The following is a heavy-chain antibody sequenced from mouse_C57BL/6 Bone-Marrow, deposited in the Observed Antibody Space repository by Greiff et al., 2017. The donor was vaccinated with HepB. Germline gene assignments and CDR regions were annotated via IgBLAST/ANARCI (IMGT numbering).Heavy chain of an antibody. D-gene: IGHD2-4*01. V-gene: IGHV14-3*01. CDR1: GFNIKNTY. Sequence: EVQLQQSVAELVRPGASVKLSCTASGFNIKNTYMHWVKQRPEQGLEWIGRIDPANGNTKYAPKFQGKATITADTSSNTAYLQLSSLTSEDTAIYYCADFYYDCDGGFGYGGQGTLVTVAA. CDR3: ADFYYDCDGGFGY. CDR2: IDPANGNT. J-gene: IGHJ3*01.